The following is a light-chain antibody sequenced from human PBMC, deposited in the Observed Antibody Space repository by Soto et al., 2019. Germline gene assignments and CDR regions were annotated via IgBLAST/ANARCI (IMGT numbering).Light chain of an antibody. J-gene: IGKJ4*01. CDR1: QSVGSY. V-gene: IGKV3-11*01. CDR3: QQRSAWPALT. Sequence: EIVLTQSPATLSLSPGERAILSCRASQSVGSYLAWYQQKPGQAPRLLIYDASNRATGIPARFSGSGSGTDFTLTVSSLEPEDFAVYYCQQRSAWPALTFGGGTKVEIK. CDR2: DAS.